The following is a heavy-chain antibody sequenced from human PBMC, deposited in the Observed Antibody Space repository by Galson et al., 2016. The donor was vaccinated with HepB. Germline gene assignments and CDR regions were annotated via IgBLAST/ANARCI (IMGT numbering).Heavy chain of an antibody. CDR3: AKDNSGSYIDY. D-gene: IGHD1-26*01. CDR2: YHYSGNT. J-gene: IGHJ4*02. CDR1: EGSTRSYY. Sequence: SETLSLTCSVSEGSTRSYYWSWLRQPPGKGLEWIGFYHYSGNTNYNASLKSRVTISFDTSKNQFSLKLRSVTAADTAVYYCAKDNSGSYIDYWGQGILVTVSS. V-gene: IGHV4-59*12.